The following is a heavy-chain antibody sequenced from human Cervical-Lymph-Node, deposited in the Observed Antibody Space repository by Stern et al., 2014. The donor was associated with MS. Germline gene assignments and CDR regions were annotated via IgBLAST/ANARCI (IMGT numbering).Heavy chain of an antibody. CDR3: AKSFSSSWYVAYYFDY. CDR2: ISWNSGSI. CDR1: GFTFDDYA. Sequence: VQLEESGGGLVQPGRSLRLSCAASGFTFDDYAMHWVRQAPGKGLEWVSGISWNSGSIGYADSVKGRFTISRDNAKNSLYLQMNSLRAEDTALYYCAKSFSSSWYVAYYFDYWGQGILVTVSS. V-gene: IGHV3-9*01. D-gene: IGHD6-13*01. J-gene: IGHJ4*02.